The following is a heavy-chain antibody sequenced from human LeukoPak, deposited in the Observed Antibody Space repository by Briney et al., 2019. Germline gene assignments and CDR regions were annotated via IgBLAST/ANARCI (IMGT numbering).Heavy chain of an antibody. CDR2: ISTYNDNT. Sequence: ASVKVSCKASGYTFTIYDISWVRQAPGQGLEWMGWISTYNDNTHYAQKLQGRVTMTTDTSTSTVYMELKSLRSDDKAVYYCARIQSRIIAARPGNPAFDYWGRGTLVTVSS. CDR3: ARIQSRIIAARPGNPAFDY. J-gene: IGHJ4*02. CDR1: GYTFTIYD. V-gene: IGHV1-18*01. D-gene: IGHD6-6*01.